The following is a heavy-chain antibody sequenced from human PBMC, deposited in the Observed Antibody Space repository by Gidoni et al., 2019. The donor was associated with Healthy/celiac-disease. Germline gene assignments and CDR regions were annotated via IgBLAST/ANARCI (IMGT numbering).Heavy chain of an antibody. J-gene: IGHJ6*02. V-gene: IGHV3-30-3*01. CDR3: ARVLDTAVENDYYYYYGMDV. D-gene: IGHD5-18*01. CDR2: ISYDGSNK. Sequence: GLEWVAVISYDGSNKYYADSVKCRFTISRDNSKNTLYLQMNSLRAEDTAVYYYARVLDTAVENDYYYYYGMDVWGQGTTVTVSS.